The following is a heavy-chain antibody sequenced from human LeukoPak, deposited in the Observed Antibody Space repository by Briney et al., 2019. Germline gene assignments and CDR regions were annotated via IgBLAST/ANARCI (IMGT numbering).Heavy chain of an antibody. Sequence: SETLSLTCTVSGGSISSGDYYWSWIRQPPGKGLEWIGYIYYSGSTYYNPSLKSRVTISVDTSKNQFSLKLSSVTAADTAVYYCAEGGDYSRSSVFDYWGQGTLVTVSS. CDR3: AEGGDYSRSSVFDY. J-gene: IGHJ4*02. CDR1: GGSISSGDYY. CDR2: IYYSGST. D-gene: IGHD6-6*01. V-gene: IGHV4-30-4*08.